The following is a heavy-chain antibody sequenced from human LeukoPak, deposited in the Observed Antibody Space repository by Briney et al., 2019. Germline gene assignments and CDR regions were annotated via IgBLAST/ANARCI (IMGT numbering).Heavy chain of an antibody. Sequence: GGSLRLSCAASGFTFSSYGMHWVRQAPGKGLEWVAFIRYDGSNKYYADSVKGRFTISRDNSKNTLYLRMNSLRAEDTAVYYCAKENIGSSWYLVRPDYYMDVWGKGTTVTVSS. J-gene: IGHJ6*03. CDR2: IRYDGSNK. V-gene: IGHV3-30*02. CDR1: GFTFSSYG. D-gene: IGHD6-13*01. CDR3: AKENIGSSWYLVRPDYYMDV.